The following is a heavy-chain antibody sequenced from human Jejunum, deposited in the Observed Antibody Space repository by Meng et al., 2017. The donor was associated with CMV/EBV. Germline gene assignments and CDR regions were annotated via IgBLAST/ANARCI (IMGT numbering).Heavy chain of an antibody. CDR3: TRSYYYDRNGYFYY. D-gene: IGHD3-22*01. J-gene: IGHJ4*02. CDR1: GYTFTGYY. V-gene: IGHV1-2*06. CDR2: VDPTNGGT. Sequence: SGYTFTGYYIHWVRQAPGQGLERMGRVDPTNGGTHYAQTFQGRVTMTTDTSISTAYMELRRLRSDDTAMYYCTRSYYYDRNGYFYYWGQGTLVTVSS.